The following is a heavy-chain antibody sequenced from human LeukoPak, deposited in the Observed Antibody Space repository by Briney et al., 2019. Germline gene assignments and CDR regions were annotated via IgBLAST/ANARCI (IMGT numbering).Heavy chain of an antibody. D-gene: IGHD5-18*01. Sequence: TSETLSLTCTVSGGSISSYYWSWIRQPPGKGLEWIGYIYYSGSTNYNPSLKSRVTISVDTSKNQFSLKLSSVTAADTAVYYCASGGYSYASHLWGRGTLVTVPS. CDR1: GGSISSYY. J-gene: IGHJ2*01. CDR2: IYYSGST. V-gene: IGHV4-59*01. CDR3: ASGGYSYASHL.